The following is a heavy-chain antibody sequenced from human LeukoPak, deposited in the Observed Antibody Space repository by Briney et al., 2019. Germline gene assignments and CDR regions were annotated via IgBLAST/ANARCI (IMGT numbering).Heavy chain of an antibody. Sequence: GAPVKVSCKASGGTFSSYAISWVRQAPGQGLEWMGGIIPIFGTANYAQKFQGRVTITADESTSTAYMELSSLRSEDTAVYYCARSYCSSTSCPLDYYYYGMDVWGKGTTVTVSS. D-gene: IGHD2-2*01. J-gene: IGHJ6*04. CDR1: GGTFSSYA. CDR2: IIPIFGTA. CDR3: ARSYCSSTSCPLDYYYYGMDV. V-gene: IGHV1-69*01.